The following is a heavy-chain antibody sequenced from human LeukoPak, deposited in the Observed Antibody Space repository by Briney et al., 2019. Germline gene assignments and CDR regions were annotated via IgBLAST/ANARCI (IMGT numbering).Heavy chain of an antibody. Sequence: ASVKVSCKVSGYTLTELSMHWVRQAPGKGLEWMGGFDPEDGETIYAQKFQGRVTMTEDTSTDTAYMELSSLRSEDTVVYYCATGFIAAAAVGYYYYGMDVWGQGTTVTVSS. CDR3: ATGFIAAAAVGYYYYGMDV. V-gene: IGHV1-24*01. CDR2: FDPEDGET. CDR1: GYTLTELS. D-gene: IGHD6-13*01. J-gene: IGHJ6*02.